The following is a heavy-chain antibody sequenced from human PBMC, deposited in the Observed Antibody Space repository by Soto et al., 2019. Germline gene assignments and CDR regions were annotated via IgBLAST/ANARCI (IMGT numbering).Heavy chain of an antibody. V-gene: IGHV1-69*02. CDR1: GDTFNFYS. J-gene: IGHJ4*02. CDR2: VNPILSMS. Sequence: QVQLVQSGAEVKRPGSSVKVSCKASGDTFNFYSINWVRQAPGVGLEWVGRVNPILSMSNYAQRFQGRVTMTADNSTSTDYMELRSLRSEDTAIYYCASSYGSGYRAFDYWGQGALVTVSS. D-gene: IGHD3-10*01. CDR3: ASSYGSGYRAFDY.